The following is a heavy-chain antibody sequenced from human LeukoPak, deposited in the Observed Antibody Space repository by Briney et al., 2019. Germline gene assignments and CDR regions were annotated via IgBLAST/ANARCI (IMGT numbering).Heavy chain of an antibody. Sequence: GESLKISCKGSGYSFTSYWIGWVRQMPGKGLEWMGIIYPGDSDTRYSPSFQGQVTISADKSINTAYLQWSSLKASDTAMYYCARTVGYCSGGSCASFDYWGQGTLVIVSS. D-gene: IGHD2-15*01. CDR1: GYSFTSYW. V-gene: IGHV5-51*01. J-gene: IGHJ4*02. CDR3: ARTVGYCSGGSCASFDY. CDR2: IYPGDSDT.